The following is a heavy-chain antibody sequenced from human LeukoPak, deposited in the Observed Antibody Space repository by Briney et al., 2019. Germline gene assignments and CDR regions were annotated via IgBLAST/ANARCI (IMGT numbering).Heavy chain of an antibody. CDR2: ISGSGGGT. J-gene: IGHJ4*02. Sequence: WGSLRLSCVASGFTFSSYVMSWVRQAPGKGLEWVSAISGSGGGTYYADSVKGRFTISRDNSKNTLYLQSNSLRAEDTAVYYCARRGAAGTYYFDYWGQRTLVSVSS. D-gene: IGHD6-13*01. V-gene: IGHV3-23*01. CDR3: ARRGAAGTYYFDY. CDR1: GFTFSSYV.